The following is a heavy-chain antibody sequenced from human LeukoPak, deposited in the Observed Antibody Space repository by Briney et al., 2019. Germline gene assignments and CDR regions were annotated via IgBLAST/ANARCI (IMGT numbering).Heavy chain of an antibody. CDR3: TRESGTYNWFDP. J-gene: IGHJ5*02. D-gene: IGHD1-26*01. V-gene: IGHV3-73*01. CDR2: IDKKDKGYATAT. CDR1: GFTFSGSV. Sequence: PGGSLRLSCAASGFTFSGSVIHWGRQSSGKGLEWVGQIDKKDKGYATATAYAASVKGRFTISRDDSINTAYLQIKSLKTEDTALYYCTRESGTYNWFDPWGQGTLVTVSS.